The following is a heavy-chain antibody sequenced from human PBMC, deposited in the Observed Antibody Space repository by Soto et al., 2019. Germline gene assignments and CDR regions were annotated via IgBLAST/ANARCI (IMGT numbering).Heavy chain of an antibody. CDR1: GYTFTNEY. J-gene: IGHJ3*02. D-gene: IGHD5-12*01. V-gene: IGHV1-46*01. CDR2: INPSNGGT. Sequence: QVQLVQSGAEVKKPGASVKVSCRASGYTFTNEYIHWLRQAPGQGLEWMGIINPSNGGTTSAQKFQGRVTMTRDTSTSTVYMELSSLISDDTAVYFCATDGPSNSGNLYAFDIWGQGTMVTVSA. CDR3: ATDGPSNSGNLYAFDI.